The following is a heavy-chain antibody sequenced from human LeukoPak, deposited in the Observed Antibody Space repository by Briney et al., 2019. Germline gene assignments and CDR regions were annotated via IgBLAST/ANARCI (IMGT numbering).Heavy chain of an antibody. V-gene: IGHV1-18*04. Sequence: GASVKVSCKASGYTFTGYYMHWVRQAPGQGLEWMGWINAYNGNTNYAQKFQGRVTMTTDTSTSTVYMELRSLRSDDTAVYYCARVSLYYDILTGCDYWGQGTLVTVSS. CDR1: GYTFTGYY. CDR2: INAYNGNT. D-gene: IGHD3-9*01. J-gene: IGHJ4*02. CDR3: ARVSLYYDILTGCDY.